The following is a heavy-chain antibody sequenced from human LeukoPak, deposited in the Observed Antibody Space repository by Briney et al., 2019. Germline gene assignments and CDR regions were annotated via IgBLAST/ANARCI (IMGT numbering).Heavy chain of an antibody. CDR2: ISSSSSYI. D-gene: IGHD3-22*01. V-gene: IGHV3-21*01. CDR1: GFTFSSYS. CDR3: ARHYDSNSYGPGY. Sequence: PGGSLRLSCAASGFTFSSYSLNWVRQAPGKGLEWVSSISSSSSYIYYADSVKGRFTTSRGNAKNSLYLQMNSLSAEDTAVYYCARHYDSNSYGPGYWGQGTLVTVSS. J-gene: IGHJ4*02.